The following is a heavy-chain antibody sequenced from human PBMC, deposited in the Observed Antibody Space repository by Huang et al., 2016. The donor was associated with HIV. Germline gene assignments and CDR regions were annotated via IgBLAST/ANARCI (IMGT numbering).Heavy chain of an antibody. CDR2: MYPGDSDS. V-gene: IGHV5-51*01. D-gene: IGHD4-17*01. CDR1: GYSFNNYW. J-gene: IGHJ3*02. Sequence: ELQLVQSGAEVKKPGESLTIACKGSGYSFNNYWVDWVRQMPGKGLEWMAMMYPGDSDSSYRPSFQGQVSISADKSINTVYRHGGSLKASDTATYYCARPRRTEYGDPWDAFDIWGQGTMVTVSS. CDR3: ARPRRTEYGDPWDAFDI.